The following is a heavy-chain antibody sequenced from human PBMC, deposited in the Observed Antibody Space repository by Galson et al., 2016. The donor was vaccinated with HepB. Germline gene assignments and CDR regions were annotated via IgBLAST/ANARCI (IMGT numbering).Heavy chain of an antibody. Sequence: QSGAEVKKPGESLKISCKGSGYSFISYWIDWVRQMPGKGLEWMGLIYPVDSDTRYSPSFQGQVSISADKSPSTAYLQWSRLKASDSAMYYCVRPLGATKGVAFERWGQGTMVTVS. CDR1: GYSFISYW. CDR2: IYPVDSDT. CDR3: VRPLGATKGVAFER. J-gene: IGHJ3*01. V-gene: IGHV5-51*01. D-gene: IGHD1-26*01.